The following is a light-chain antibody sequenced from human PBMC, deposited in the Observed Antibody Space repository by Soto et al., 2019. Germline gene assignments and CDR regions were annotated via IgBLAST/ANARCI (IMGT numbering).Light chain of an antibody. J-gene: IGLJ2*01. CDR1: KLGDKY. Sequence: SYELTQPPSVSVSPGQTASITCSGDKLGDKYACWYQQKPGQSPVLVIYQDSKRPSGIPERFSGSTAGNTATLTISGTQAIDEADYYFQAWDSSTHVVFGGGTKVTVL. CDR2: QDS. CDR3: QAWDSSTHVV. V-gene: IGLV3-1*01.